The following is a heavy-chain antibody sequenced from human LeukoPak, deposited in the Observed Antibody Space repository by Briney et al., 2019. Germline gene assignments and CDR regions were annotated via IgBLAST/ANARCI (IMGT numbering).Heavy chain of an antibody. V-gene: IGHV3-23*01. J-gene: IGHJ5*02. D-gene: IGHD1-26*01. CDR3: AKGRGIVGALNWFDP. CDR1: GFTFSSYA. CDR2: ISGSGGST. Sequence: GSLRLSCAASGFTFSSYAMSWVRQAPGKGLEWVSAISGSGGSTYYADSVKGRFTTSRDNSKNTLYLQMNSLRAEDTAVYYCAKGRGIVGALNWFDPWGQGTLVTVSS.